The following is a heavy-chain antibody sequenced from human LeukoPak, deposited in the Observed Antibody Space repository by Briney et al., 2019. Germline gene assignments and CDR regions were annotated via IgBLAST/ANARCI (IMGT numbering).Heavy chain of an antibody. CDR3: ASFGEYYGSGSYSPYYYGMAV. D-gene: IGHD3-10*01. J-gene: IGHJ6*02. CDR2: IKQDGSEK. V-gene: IGHV3-7*03. Sequence: HPGGSLRLSCAASGFTFSSYWMSWVRQAPGKGLEWVANIKQDGSEKYYVDSVKGRFTISRDNAKNSLYLQMNSLRAEDTAVYYCASFGEYYGSGSYSPYYYGMAVWGQGTTVTVSS. CDR1: GFTFSSYW.